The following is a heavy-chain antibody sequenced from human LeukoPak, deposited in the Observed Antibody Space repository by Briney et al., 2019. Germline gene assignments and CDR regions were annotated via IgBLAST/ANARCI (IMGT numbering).Heavy chain of an antibody. D-gene: IGHD1-26*01. V-gene: IGHV4-59*01. CDR2: IYHSGTT. CDR3: ARNIVGPRQVDY. Sequence: SETLSLTCTVSGGSNSSYYWSWIRQPPGKGLEWIGYIYHSGTTNYNPSLKSRVTISVDTSKSQFSLRLSSVTAADTAIYYCARNIVGPRQVDYWGQGTLVTVSS. J-gene: IGHJ4*02. CDR1: GGSNSSYY.